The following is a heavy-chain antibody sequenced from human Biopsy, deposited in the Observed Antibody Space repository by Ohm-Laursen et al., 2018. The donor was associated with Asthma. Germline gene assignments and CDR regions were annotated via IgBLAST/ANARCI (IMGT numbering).Heavy chain of an antibody. CDR3: VRHQYSSSWSTFDY. D-gene: IGHD3-22*01. Sequence: GTLSLTCPVSGGSITSSSYYWGWIRQPPGKGMEWIGSMYHSGSPYYHPTLKIRATISVDTSKNQLSLKMSSVTAADTAVYFCVRHQYSSSWSTFDYWGQGALVTVSS. CDR2: MYHSGSP. V-gene: IGHV4-39*01. CDR1: GGSITSSSYY. J-gene: IGHJ4*02.